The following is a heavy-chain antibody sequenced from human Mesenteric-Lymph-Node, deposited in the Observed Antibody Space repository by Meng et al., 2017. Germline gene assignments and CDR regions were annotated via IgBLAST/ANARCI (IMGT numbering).Heavy chain of an antibody. CDR2: IKQDGSEK. CDR3: ARFLLRSPGIDWFDP. D-gene: IGHD1-26*01. CDR1: GFTFSSYW. V-gene: IGHV3-7*01. J-gene: IGHJ5*02. Sequence: GESLKISCAASGFTFSSYWMSWVRQAPGKGLEWVANIKQDGSEKYYVDSVKGRFTISRDNAKNSLYLQMNSLRAEDTAVYYCARFLLRSPGIDWFDPWGQGTLVTVSS.